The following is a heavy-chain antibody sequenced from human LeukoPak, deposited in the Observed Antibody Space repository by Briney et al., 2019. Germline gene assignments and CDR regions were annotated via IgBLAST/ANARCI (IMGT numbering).Heavy chain of an antibody. CDR2: INPKSGGT. V-gene: IGHV1-2*02. Sequence: ASVKVSCKASGYTFTAYYMHWVRQAPGQGLEWMGWINPKSGGTNYAQKFQGRVTMTRDTSTSTAYMDLSTLRSDDTAVYYGARDRSVVAVGAYFDYWGQGTLVTVSS. CDR1: GYTFTAYY. J-gene: IGHJ4*02. D-gene: IGHD1-26*01. CDR3: ARDRSVVAVGAYFDY.